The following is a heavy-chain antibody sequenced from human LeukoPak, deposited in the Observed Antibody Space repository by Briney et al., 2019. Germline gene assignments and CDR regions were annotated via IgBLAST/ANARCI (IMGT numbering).Heavy chain of an antibody. CDR1: GFTFSSYG. V-gene: IGHV3-23*01. CDR3: AKDSLWFGELLPPLDY. Sequence: GGSLRLSCAASGFTFSSYGMSWVRQAPGKGLEWVSAISGSGGSTYYADSVKGRFTISRDNSKNTLYLQMNSLRAEDTAVYYCAKDSLWFGELLPPLDYWGQGTLVTVSS. D-gene: IGHD3-10*01. J-gene: IGHJ4*02. CDR2: ISGSGGST.